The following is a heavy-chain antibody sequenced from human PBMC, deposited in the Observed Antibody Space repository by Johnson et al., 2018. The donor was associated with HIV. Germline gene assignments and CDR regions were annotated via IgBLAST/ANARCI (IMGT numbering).Heavy chain of an antibody. CDR2: ISYDGKNK. CDR3: ARGRKDIESSYGLDNDGFDM. CDR1: EFTFTNYA. Sequence: VQLVESGGGVVQPGRSLRIYCAVSEFTFTNYAMHWVRLAPGKGLQWVAVISYDGKNKYYADSVKGRFTISRDNSKNTLYLRMDSLRADDTALYYCARGRKDIESSYGLDNDGFDMWGRGTLVTVSS. J-gene: IGHJ3*02. D-gene: IGHD5-12*01. V-gene: IGHV3-30*03.